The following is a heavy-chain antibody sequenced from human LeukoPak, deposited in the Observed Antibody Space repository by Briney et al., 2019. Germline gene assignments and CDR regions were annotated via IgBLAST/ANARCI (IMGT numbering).Heavy chain of an antibody. CDR3: ARLTTNGAFDI. CDR1: GGSISSYY. V-gene: IGHV4-59*01. CDR2: IYYSGST. Sequence: PSETLSLTCTVSGGSISSYYWSWIRQPPGKGLERIRYIYYSGSTNYNPSLKSRVTISVDTSKNQFSLKLSSVTAADTAVYYCARLTTNGAFDIWGQGTMVTVSS. D-gene: IGHD1-1*01. J-gene: IGHJ3*02.